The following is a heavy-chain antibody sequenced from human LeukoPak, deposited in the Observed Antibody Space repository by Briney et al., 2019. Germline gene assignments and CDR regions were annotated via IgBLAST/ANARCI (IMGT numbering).Heavy chain of an antibody. CDR1: GFTFSSYW. CDR3: ARGIYSGYDSADY. V-gene: IGHV3-7*01. CDR2: IKQDGSEK. J-gene: IGHJ4*02. D-gene: IGHD5-12*01. Sequence: PGGSLRLSCVVSGFTFSSYWMSWVRQAPGKGLEWVANIKQDGSEKYYADSVRGRFTLSRDNSKNTVYLQMNSLRVEDTAVYYCARGIYSGYDSADYWGQGTLVTVSS.